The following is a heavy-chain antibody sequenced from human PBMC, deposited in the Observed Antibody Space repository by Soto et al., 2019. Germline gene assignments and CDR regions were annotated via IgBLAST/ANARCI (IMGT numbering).Heavy chain of an antibody. D-gene: IGHD3-16*01. CDR2: INPNSGGT. CDR1: GYTFTGYY. J-gene: IGHJ6*02. Sequence: ASVKVSCKASGYTFTGYYMHWVRQAPGQGLEWMGWINPNSGGTNYAQKFQGRVTMTRDTSISTAYMELSRLRSDDTAVYYCARRGDASYYYYGMDVWGQGTTVTVSS. V-gene: IGHV1-2*02. CDR3: ARRGDASYYYYGMDV.